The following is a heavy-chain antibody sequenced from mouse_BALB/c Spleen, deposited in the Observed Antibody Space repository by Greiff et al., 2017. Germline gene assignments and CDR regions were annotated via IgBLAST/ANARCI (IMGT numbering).Heavy chain of an antibody. CDR2: ISSGSSTI. CDR3: ARWGGNGDLDY. Sequence: VESGGGLVQPGGSRKLSCAASGFTFSSFGMHWVRQAPEKGLEWVAYISSGSSTIYYADTVKGRFTISRDNPKNTLFLQMTSLRSEDTAMYYCARWGGNGDLDYWGQGTTLTVSS. CDR1: GFTFSSFG. D-gene: IGHD2-1*01. J-gene: IGHJ2*01. V-gene: IGHV5-17*02.